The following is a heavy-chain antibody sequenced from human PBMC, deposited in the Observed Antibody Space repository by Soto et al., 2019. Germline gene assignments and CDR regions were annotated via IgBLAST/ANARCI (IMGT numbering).Heavy chain of an antibody. D-gene: IGHD4-17*01. V-gene: IGHV3-21*01. CDR1: GFTFSSYA. CDR3: ARGVKRNLKALRLF. Sequence: LRLSCAASGFTFSSYAMSWVRQAPGKGLEWVSSISSSSSYIYYADSVKGRFTISRDNAKNSLYLQMNSLRAEDTAVYYCARGVKRNLKALRLFRGQGTPDPVSS. J-gene: IGHJ1*01. CDR2: ISSSSSYI.